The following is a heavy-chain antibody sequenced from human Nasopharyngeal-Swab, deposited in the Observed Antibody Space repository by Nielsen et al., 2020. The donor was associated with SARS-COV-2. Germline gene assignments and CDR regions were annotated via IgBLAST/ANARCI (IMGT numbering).Heavy chain of an antibody. D-gene: IGHD3-22*01. CDR1: GYTFTSYY. CDR3: ASADNPRYYYDSSGYLPFDY. Sequence: ASVKVSCKASGYTFTSYYMHWVRQAPGQGLEWMGRINPNSGGTNYAQKFQGRVTMTRDTSISTAYMELSRLRSDDTAVYYCASADNPRYYYDSSGYLPFDYWGQGTLVTVSS. J-gene: IGHJ4*02. V-gene: IGHV1-2*06. CDR2: INPNSGGT.